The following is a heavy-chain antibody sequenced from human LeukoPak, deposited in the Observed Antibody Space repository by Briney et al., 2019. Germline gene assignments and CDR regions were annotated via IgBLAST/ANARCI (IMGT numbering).Heavy chain of an antibody. CDR1: GFTFSSYG. CDR3: ARDVHSGSYSASYYYYGMDV. Sequence: GGSLRLSCAASGFTFSSYGMHWVRQAPGKGLEWVAVIWYDGSNKYYADSVKGRFTISRDNSKNTLYLQMNSLRAEDTAVYYCARDVHSGSYSASYYYYGMDVWGQGTTVTVSS. V-gene: IGHV3-33*01. CDR2: IWYDGSNK. J-gene: IGHJ6*02. D-gene: IGHD1-26*01.